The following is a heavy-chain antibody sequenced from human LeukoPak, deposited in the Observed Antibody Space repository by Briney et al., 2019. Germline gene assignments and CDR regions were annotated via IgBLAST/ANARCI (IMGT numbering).Heavy chain of an antibody. V-gene: IGHV3-21*01. J-gene: IGHJ4*02. D-gene: IGHD6-19*01. CDR3: ARTKVDAVAGNYYFDC. CDR2: ISTSSTYI. Sequence: GGSLRLSCAASGFTFSSYTMNWVRQAPGKGLEWVSSISTSSTYIYYADSVKGRFTISRDNAKNSLYLQMNSLRAEDTAVYYCARTKVDAVAGNYYFDCWGQGTLVTVSS. CDR1: GFTFSSYT.